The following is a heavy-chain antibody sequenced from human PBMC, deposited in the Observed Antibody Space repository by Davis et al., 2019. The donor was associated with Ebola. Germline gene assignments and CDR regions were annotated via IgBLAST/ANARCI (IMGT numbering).Heavy chain of an antibody. CDR3: ARRGHGSFFGYYYYMDV. V-gene: IGHV3-9*01. D-gene: IGHD1-26*01. J-gene: IGHJ6*03. CDR2: ISWNSGTI. CDR1: GFTFDDYA. Sequence: SLKISCVVSGFTFDDYAMHWVRQAPGEGLEWVSGISWNSGTIGYADSVKGRFTISRDNAENSLYLQMNSLRAEDTAVYYCARRGHGSFFGYYYYMDVWGKGTTVTVSS.